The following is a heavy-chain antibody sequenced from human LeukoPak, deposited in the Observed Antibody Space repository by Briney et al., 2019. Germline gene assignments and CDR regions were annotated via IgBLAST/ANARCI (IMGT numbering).Heavy chain of an antibody. D-gene: IGHD2-15*01. CDR3: ARVRSVVVAAPRATRDPLEI. Sequence: ASVKVSCKASGYTFTSYGISWVRQAPGQGLEWMGWISAYNGNTNYAQKLQGRVTMTTDTSTSTAYMELRSLRSDDTAVYYCARVRSVVVAAPRATRDPLEIWGQGTLVTVSS. CDR1: GYTFTSYG. V-gene: IGHV1-18*01. J-gene: IGHJ3*02. CDR2: ISAYNGNT.